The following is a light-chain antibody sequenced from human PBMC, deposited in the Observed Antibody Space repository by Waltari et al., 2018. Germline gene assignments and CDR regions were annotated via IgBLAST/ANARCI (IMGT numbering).Light chain of an antibody. CDR2: GAS. CDR1: QSVSSF. Sequence: EVVMTQSPATLSVYPVERVTLSCRASQSVSSFVAWYQHKPGQAPRLLISGASTRATGIPARFSGSGSGTEFTLTISSLQSEDFAIYYCQQYNDWPPLTCGGGTKLEI. V-gene: IGKV3-15*01. CDR3: QQYNDWPPLT. J-gene: IGKJ4*01.